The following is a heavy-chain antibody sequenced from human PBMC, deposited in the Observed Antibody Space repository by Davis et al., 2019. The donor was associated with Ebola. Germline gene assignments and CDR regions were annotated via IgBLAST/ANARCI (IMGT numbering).Heavy chain of an antibody. CDR3: AGDTLYCSAATCPQRGYFGMDV. J-gene: IGHJ6*02. Sequence: PSETLSLTCAVYGGSFSGYYWSWIRQPPGKGLEWIGYIIHTGTTIYNPSFRGRVTISIDKSKNQFSLKLTSVTAADAAVYFCAGDTLYCSAATCPQRGYFGMDVWGQGTTVTVSS. CDR2: IIHTGTT. CDR1: GGSFSGYY. D-gene: IGHD2-15*01. V-gene: IGHV4-59*01.